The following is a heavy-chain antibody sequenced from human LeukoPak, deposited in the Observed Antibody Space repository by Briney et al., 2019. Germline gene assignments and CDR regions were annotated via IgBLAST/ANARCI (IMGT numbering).Heavy chain of an antibody. J-gene: IGHJ4*02. Sequence: PGGSLRLSCAPSGFTFSSYAMSWVRQAPGKGLEWVSGISGSGGNTYYADSVKGRFTISRDNSKNTLYLQMNSLRAEDTAVYYCAKDQDGSGWYYFDYWGQGTLVTVSS. D-gene: IGHD6-19*01. CDR2: ISGSGGNT. V-gene: IGHV3-23*01. CDR3: AKDQDGSGWYYFDY. CDR1: GFTFSSYA.